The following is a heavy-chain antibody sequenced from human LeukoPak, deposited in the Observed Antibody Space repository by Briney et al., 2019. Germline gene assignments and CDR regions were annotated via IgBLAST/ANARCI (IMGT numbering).Heavy chain of an antibody. V-gene: IGHV6-1*01. CDR3: ARRLTQYDCFDP. CDR1: GDSASSNSVT. J-gene: IGHJ5*02. CDR2: TYYRSTRYN. Sequence: QTLSLTCAISGDSASSNSVTWNWIRQSPSRGLEWLGRTYYRSTRYNDYAVSVRGRITVNPDTSKNQFSLHLNSVTPEDTAVYYCARRLTQYDCFDPWGQGILVTVSS. D-gene: IGHD2-2*01.